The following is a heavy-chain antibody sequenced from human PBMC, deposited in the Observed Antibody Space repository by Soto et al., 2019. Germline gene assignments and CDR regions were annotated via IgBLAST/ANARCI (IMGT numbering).Heavy chain of an antibody. V-gene: IGHV4-30-4*01. Sequence: SETLSLTCTVSGGSISSGDYYWSWIRQPPGKGLEWIGYIHYSGSTYYNPSLKSRVTISVDTSKNQFSLKLSSVTAADTAVYYCARAPPLKYTYGLRGAFDIWGQGTMVTVS. D-gene: IGHD5-18*01. J-gene: IGHJ3*02. CDR1: GGSISSGDYY. CDR2: IHYSGST. CDR3: ARAPPLKYTYGLRGAFDI.